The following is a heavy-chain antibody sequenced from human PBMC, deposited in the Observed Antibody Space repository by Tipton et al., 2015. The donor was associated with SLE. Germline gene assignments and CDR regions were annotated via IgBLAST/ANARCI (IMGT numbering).Heavy chain of an antibody. CDR3: ARTPEGAFDI. V-gene: IGHV4-30-4*01. J-gene: IGHJ3*02. Sequence: TLSLTCTVSGGSISSSSYYWGWIRQPPGKGLEWIGYIYYTGSTYYNPSLKSRVTISVDTSKNQFSLKLTSVTAADTAVYYCARTPEGAFDIWGQGTMVTVSS. D-gene: IGHD1-14*01. CDR1: GGSISSSSYY. CDR2: IYYTGST.